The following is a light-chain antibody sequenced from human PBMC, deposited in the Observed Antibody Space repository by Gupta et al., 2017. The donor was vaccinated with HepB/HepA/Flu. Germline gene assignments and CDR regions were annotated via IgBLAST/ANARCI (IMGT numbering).Light chain of an antibody. CDR2: GKN. Sequence: VSVALGQTVRITCQGDSLRSYYASWYQQKPGQAPVLVIYGKNNRPSGIPDRFSGSSSGNTASLTITGAQAEDEADYYCNSRDSSGNHPVVFGGGTKLTVL. CDR1: SLRSYY. J-gene: IGLJ2*01. CDR3: NSRDSSGNHPVV. V-gene: IGLV3-19*01.